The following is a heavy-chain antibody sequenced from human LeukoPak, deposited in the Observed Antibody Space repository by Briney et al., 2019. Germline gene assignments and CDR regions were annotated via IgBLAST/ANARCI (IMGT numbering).Heavy chain of an antibody. CDR2: IDPNSGGT. D-gene: IGHD1-14*01. CDR3: ARDLARYFGY. J-gene: IGHJ4*02. Sequence: ASVKVSFKASGYTFIGYYMHWVRQAPGQGLEWMGWIDPNSGGTNYAQKFQGRVTMTRDTSISTAYMELSRLRSDDTAVYYCARDLARYFGYWGQGTLVTVSS. CDR1: GYTFIGYY. V-gene: IGHV1-2*02.